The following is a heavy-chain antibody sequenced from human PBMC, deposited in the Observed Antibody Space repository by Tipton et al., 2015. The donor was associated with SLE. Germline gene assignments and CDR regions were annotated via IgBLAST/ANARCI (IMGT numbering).Heavy chain of an antibody. CDR1: GGSISTYY. CDR3: ARGRLWLHY. Sequence: QLVQSGAEVKPSETLSLTCSVSGGSISTYYWSWIRQPPGKGLEWIGYIYYTGSSSYNPSLKSRVTMSIDTSKNQFSLKLRSVTAADTAVYYCARGRLWLHYRGQGTLVAVSA. D-gene: IGHD5-18*01. CDR2: IYYTGSS. V-gene: IGHV4-59*01. J-gene: IGHJ4*02.